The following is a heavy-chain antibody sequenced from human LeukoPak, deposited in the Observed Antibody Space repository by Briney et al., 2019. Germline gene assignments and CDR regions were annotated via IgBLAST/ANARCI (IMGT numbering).Heavy chain of an antibody. CDR2: ISSSGSTI. V-gene: IGHV3-48*03. CDR3: ARSGKMATITWGVLDY. J-gene: IGHJ4*02. CDR1: GFTFSSYE. D-gene: IGHD5-24*01. Sequence: PGGSLRLSCAASGFTFSSYEMNWVRQAPGKGLERVSYISSSGSTIYYADSVKGQFTISRDNAKNSLYLQMNSLRAEDTAVYYCARSGKMATITWGVLDYWGQGTLVTVSS.